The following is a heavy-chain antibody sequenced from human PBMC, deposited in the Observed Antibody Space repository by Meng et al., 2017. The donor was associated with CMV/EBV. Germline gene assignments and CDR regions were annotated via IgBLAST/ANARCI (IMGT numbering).Heavy chain of an antibody. V-gene: IGHV3-7*03. D-gene: IGHD1-26*01. J-gene: IGHJ4*02. CDR1: GFTFSSYW. Sequence: GESLKISCAASGFTFSSYWMSWVRQAPGKGLEWVANIKQDGSEKYYVDSVKGRFTISRDNSKNTLYLQMNSLRVEDTALYYCAKGLGWQLPNYWGQGTLVTVSS. CDR2: IKQDGSEK. CDR3: AKGLGWQLPNY.